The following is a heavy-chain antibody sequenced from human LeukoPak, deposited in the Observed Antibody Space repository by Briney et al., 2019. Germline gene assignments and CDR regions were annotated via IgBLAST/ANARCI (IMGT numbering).Heavy chain of an antibody. D-gene: IGHD2-2*01. CDR2: IYYSGST. J-gene: IGHJ4*02. CDR1: GGSISSSSYY. CDR3: ASLHQLLGYYFDY. Sequence: SETLSLTCTVSGGSISSSSYYWGWIGQPPGKGLEWIGSIYYSGSTYYNPSLKSRVTISVDTSKNQFSLKLSSVTAADTAVYYCASLHQLLGYYFDYWGQGTLVTVSS. V-gene: IGHV4-39*07.